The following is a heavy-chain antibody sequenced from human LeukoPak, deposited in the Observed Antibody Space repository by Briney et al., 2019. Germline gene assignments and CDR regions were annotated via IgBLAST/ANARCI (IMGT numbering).Heavy chain of an antibody. J-gene: IGHJ4*02. Sequence: SETLSLTCAVYGGSFSGYYWSWIRQPPGKGLEWIGEINHSGSTNYNPSLKSRVTISVDTSKNQFSLKLSSVTAADTAAYCCARGRIQLWLNYWGQGTLVTVSS. V-gene: IGHV4-34*01. D-gene: IGHD5-18*01. CDR3: ARGRIQLWLNY. CDR1: GGSFSGYY. CDR2: INHSGST.